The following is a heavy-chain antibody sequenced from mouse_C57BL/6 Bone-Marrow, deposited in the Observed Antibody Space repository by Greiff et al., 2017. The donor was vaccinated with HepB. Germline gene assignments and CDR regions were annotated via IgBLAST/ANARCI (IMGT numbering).Heavy chain of an antibody. Sequence: DVMLVESGGGLVQPGGSLKLSCAASGFTFSDYYMYWVRQTPEKRLEWVAYISNGGGSTYYPDTVKGRFTISRDNAKNTLYLQMSRLKSEDTAMYYCARHSGVTGYFDYWGQGTTLTVSS. CDR2: ISNGGGST. CDR3: ARHSGVTGYFDY. D-gene: IGHD2-13*01. J-gene: IGHJ2*01. CDR1: GFTFSDYY. V-gene: IGHV5-12*01.